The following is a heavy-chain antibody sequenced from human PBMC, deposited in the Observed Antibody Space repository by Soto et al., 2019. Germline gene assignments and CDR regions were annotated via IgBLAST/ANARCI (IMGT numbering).Heavy chain of an antibody. CDR2: INHSGST. V-gene: IGHV4-34*01. CDR1: DGSLGGYS. D-gene: IGHD3-3*01. J-gene: IGHJ5*02. Sequence: SQTLSVTCGVLDGSLGGYSWDWNRKPPGKGREWIGEINHSGSTNYNPSLKSRVTISVDTSKNQFSLKLSSVTAADTAVYYCARAFRYDFWSGYCPGAAWFDPWGQGNLVTVSS. CDR3: ARAFRYDFWSGYCPGAAWFDP.